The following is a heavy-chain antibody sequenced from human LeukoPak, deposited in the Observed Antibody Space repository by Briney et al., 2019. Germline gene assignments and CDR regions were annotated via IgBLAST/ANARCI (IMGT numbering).Heavy chain of an antibody. Sequence: GGSLRLSCAASGFTFSTSWMHWVRQAPGKGLVWVSHINRDGSRTTYADSVKGRLTISRHNAKNTVYLQMNSLRAEDTALYFCVRSLTGTDDYWGQGTLVTVSS. J-gene: IGHJ4*02. CDR2: INRDGSRT. CDR1: GFTFSTSW. CDR3: VRSLTGTDDY. D-gene: IGHD3-9*01. V-gene: IGHV3-74*01.